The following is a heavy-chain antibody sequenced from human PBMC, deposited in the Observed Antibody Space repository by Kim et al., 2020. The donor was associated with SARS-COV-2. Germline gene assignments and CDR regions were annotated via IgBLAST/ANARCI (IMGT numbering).Heavy chain of an antibody. CDR1: GGSISSSSYY. V-gene: IGHV4-39*01. CDR2: IYYSGST. D-gene: IGHD4-17*01. Sequence: SETLSLTCTVSGGSISSSSYYWGWIRQPPGKGLEWIGSIYYSGSTYYNPSLKSRVTISVDTSKNQFSLKLSSVTAADTAVYYCAGGQRTVTTRVWGQGTLVTVSS. CDR3: AGGQRTVTTRV. J-gene: IGHJ4*02.